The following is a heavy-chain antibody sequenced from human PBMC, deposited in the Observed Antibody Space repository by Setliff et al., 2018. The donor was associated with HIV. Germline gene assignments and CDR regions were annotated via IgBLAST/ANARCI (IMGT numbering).Heavy chain of an antibody. CDR1: GGSISSSNYY. J-gene: IGHJ4*02. V-gene: IGHV4-39*01. CDR2: IYYSGNT. D-gene: IGHD3-16*02. CDR3: ARRVILSYGYYFDY. Sequence: ETLSLTCTVSGGSISSSNYYWGWLRQPPGKGLEWIGSIYYSGNTYYNPSLKSRVTISVDTSKNQFSLKLSSVTAADTAVYHCARRVILSYGYYFDYWGQGTLVTVSS.